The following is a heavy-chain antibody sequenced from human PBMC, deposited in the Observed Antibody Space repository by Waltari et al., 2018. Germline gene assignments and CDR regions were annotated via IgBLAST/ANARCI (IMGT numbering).Heavy chain of an antibody. CDR3: ARATWYTGYFDL. Sequence: QLQLQESGPGLVKPSETLSLTCTVSGGSISSSSYYWGWIRQPPGKGLEWIGSIYYSGGTDDNPALKSRVTISVDTSKNQFSLKLSSVTAADTAVYYCARATWYTGYFDLWGRGTLVTVSS. CDR2: IYYSGGT. D-gene: IGHD1-1*01. CDR1: GGSISSSSYY. V-gene: IGHV4-39*07. J-gene: IGHJ2*01.